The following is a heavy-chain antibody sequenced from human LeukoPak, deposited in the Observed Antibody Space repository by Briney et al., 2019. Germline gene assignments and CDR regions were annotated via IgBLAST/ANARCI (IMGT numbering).Heavy chain of an antibody. D-gene: IGHD1-26*01. V-gene: IGHV4-34*01. CDR1: GGSFSGYY. Sequence: SETLSLTCAVSGGSFSGYYWSWIRQPPGKGLEWIGEINHSGSTSYNPSLKSRVTISVDTSKNQFSLKLSSVTAADTAVYYCARRVVGAKVLGYWGQGTLVTVSS. CDR2: INHSGST. J-gene: IGHJ4*02. CDR3: ARRVVGAKVLGY.